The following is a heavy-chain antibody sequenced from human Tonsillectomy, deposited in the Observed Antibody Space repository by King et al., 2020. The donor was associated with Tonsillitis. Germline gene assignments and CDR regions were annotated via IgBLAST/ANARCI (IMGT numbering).Heavy chain of an antibody. V-gene: IGHV3-21*01. CDR2: ISSSSSYI. D-gene: IGHD3-10*01. CDR3: ASDTTSRSGSGRYYMY. CDR1: GFTFSSYS. J-gene: IGHJ4*02. Sequence: VQLVESGGGLVKPGGSLRLSCAASGFTFSSYSMNWVRQAPGKGLEWVSTISSSSSYIYYADSVKGRVTISRDNAKNSRSLQMNSLRAEDTAVYYVASDTTSRSGSGRYYMYWGQGTLVTVSS.